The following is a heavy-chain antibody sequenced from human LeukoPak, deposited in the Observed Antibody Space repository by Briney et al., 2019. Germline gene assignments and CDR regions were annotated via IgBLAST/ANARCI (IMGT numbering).Heavy chain of an antibody. CDR1: GFTFSSYA. CDR2: ISSSSSYI. V-gene: IGHV3-21*01. CDR3: ASGRAFDI. J-gene: IGHJ3*02. Sequence: PGGSLRLSCAASGFTFSSYAMHWVRQAPGKGLEWVSSISSSSSYIYYADSVKGRFTISRDNAKNSLYLQMNSLRAEDTAVYYCASGRAFDIWGQGTMVTVSS.